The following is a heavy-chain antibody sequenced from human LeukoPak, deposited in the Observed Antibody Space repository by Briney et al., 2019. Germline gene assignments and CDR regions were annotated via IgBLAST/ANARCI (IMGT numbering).Heavy chain of an antibody. CDR1: GYTFTRFG. Sequence: ASVKVSCKASGYTFTRFGISWVRQAPGQGLEWMGWISTYNTNTQYAQKLQGRVTMTTATSASTASVDLRSLPADDTAVYYCARGWELDYWGQGTLVTVSS. D-gene: IGHD1-26*01. J-gene: IGHJ4*02. CDR2: ISTYNTNT. V-gene: IGHV1-18*01. CDR3: ARGWELDY.